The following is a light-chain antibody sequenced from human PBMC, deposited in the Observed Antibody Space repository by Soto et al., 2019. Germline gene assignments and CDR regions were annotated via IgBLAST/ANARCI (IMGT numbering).Light chain of an antibody. Sequence: QAVVTQKPSLTVSPGGTVTLTCGSSTGAVTSGHYPYWFQQKPGQAPRTLVYDTSNKHSWTPARFSGSLLGGKAALTLSGAQPEDEAEYYCLFTYNDARVFGGGTKVTVL. V-gene: IGLV7-46*01. CDR1: TGAVTSGHY. J-gene: IGLJ2*01. CDR2: DTS. CDR3: LFTYNDARV.